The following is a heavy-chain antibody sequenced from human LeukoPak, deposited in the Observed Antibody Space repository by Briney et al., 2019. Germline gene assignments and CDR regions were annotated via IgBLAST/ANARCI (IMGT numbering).Heavy chain of an antibody. Sequence: LRLSCAASGFTLSAFYMSWIRQAPGKGLEWLSYIGGSGTDRKYADSVKGRFTISRDNAKKSLYLQMTSLRVEDAAVYYCARDRCTGAACSGYYHGMDVWGQGSTVTVSS. CDR1: GFTLSAFY. V-gene: IGHV3-11*01. CDR2: IGGSGTDR. CDR3: ARDRCTGAACSGYYHGMDV. J-gene: IGHJ6*02. D-gene: IGHD2-8*02.